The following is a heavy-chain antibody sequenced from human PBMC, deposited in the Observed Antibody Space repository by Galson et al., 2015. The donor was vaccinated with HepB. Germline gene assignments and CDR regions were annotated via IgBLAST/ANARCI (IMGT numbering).Heavy chain of an antibody. Sequence: SCKASGGTFSSYSISWVRQAPGQGLEWMGGIIPILGTANYAQKFQGRVTITADESMSTVYMELSSLRSEDSALYYCARVQSDGYGDYRGGMDVWGQGTTVTVSS. J-gene: IGHJ6*02. CDR1: GGTFSSYS. V-gene: IGHV1-69*01. CDR3: ARVQSDGYGDYRGGMDV. D-gene: IGHD4-17*01. CDR2: IIPILGTA.